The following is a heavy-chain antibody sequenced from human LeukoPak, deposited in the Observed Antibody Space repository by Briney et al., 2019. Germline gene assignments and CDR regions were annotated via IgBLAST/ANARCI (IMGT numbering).Heavy chain of an antibody. CDR2: VTNTPNNYAS. V-gene: IGHV3-72*01. J-gene: IGHJ4*02. D-gene: IGHD5-18*01. CDR1: GFTFTDHY. Sequence: PGGSLRLSCAASGFTFTDHYMDWVRQAPGKGLEWIGRVTNTPNNYASQYAASVRGRLTISRDDSKSSLFLQMNSLKTEDTAIYYCARDTSTALDYWGQGTLVTVSS. CDR3: ARDTSTALDY.